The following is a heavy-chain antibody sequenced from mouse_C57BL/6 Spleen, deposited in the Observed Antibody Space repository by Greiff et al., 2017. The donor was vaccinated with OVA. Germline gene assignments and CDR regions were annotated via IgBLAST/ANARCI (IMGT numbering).Heavy chain of an antibody. CDR3: ARVDYSNYEAMDY. Sequence: VQLQQSGPGLVKPSQSLSLTCSVTGYSITSGYYWNWIRQFPGNKLEWMGYISYDGSNNYNPSLKNRISITRDTSKNQFFLKLNSVTTEDTATYYCARVDYSNYEAMDYWGQGTSVTVSS. V-gene: IGHV3-6*01. CDR1: GYSITSGYY. J-gene: IGHJ4*01. D-gene: IGHD2-5*01. CDR2: ISYDGSN.